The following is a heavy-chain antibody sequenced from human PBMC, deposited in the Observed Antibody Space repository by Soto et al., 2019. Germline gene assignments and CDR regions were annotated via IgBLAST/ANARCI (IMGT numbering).Heavy chain of an antibody. CDR3: ARENYDFGSDYYLDY. V-gene: IGHV3-74*01. CDR1: GITFSTYR. D-gene: IGHD3-3*01. Sequence: EVQLVESGGGLVQPGGSLRLSCVVSGITFSTYRMHWVRQAPGKGLVWVSHIKSDGTVTHYTDSVRGRFSISRDNAKNTLFLQMYILRAEETAVYYCARENYDFGSDYYLDYWGEGKLVTVAS. J-gene: IGHJ4*02. CDR2: IKSDGTVT.